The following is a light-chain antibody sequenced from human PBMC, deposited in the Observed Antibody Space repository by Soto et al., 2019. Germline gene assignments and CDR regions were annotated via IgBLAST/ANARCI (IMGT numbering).Light chain of an antibody. V-gene: IGLV4-69*01. CDR1: SGHSSYA. Sequence: QPVLTQSPSASASLGASVKLTCTLSSGHSSYAIAWHQQQPEKGPRYLMKLNSDGSHSKGDGIPDRFSGSSSGAERYLIISSLRSEDDADYYCQTWGTGIHVFGTGTKVTVL. CDR3: QTWGTGIHV. J-gene: IGLJ1*01. CDR2: LNSDGSH.